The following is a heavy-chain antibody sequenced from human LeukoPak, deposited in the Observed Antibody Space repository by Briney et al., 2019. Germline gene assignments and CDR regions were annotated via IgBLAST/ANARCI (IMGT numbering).Heavy chain of an antibody. CDR2: INHSGST. V-gene: IGHV4-34*01. Sequence: SETLSLTCAVYGGSFSGYYWSWIRQPPGKRLEWIGEINHSGSTNYNPSLKSRVTISVDTSKNQSSLKPSSVTAADTAVYYCARGGYSGYDPRTHYMDVWGKGTTVTVSS. D-gene: IGHD5-12*01. J-gene: IGHJ6*03. CDR1: GGSFSGYY. CDR3: ARGGYSGYDPRTHYMDV.